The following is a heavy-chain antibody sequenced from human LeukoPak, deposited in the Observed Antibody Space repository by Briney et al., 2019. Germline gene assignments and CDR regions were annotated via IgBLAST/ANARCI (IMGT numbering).Heavy chain of an antibody. Sequence: PSETLSPTCAVYGGSFSSYYWSWIRQPPGKGLDWIGYIYDSGSTNYNPSLKNRVTISVDTSKNQYSLKLSSVTAADTAVYYCARSSFTGYYYYYYGMDVWGQGTTVTVSS. CDR1: GGSFSSYY. J-gene: IGHJ6*02. D-gene: IGHD3-9*01. V-gene: IGHV4-59*08. CDR3: ARSSFTGYYYYYYGMDV. CDR2: IYDSGST.